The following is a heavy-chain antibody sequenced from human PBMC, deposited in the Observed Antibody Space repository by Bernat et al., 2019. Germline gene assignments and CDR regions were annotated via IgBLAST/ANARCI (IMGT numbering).Heavy chain of an antibody. CDR2: ISGSGGST. D-gene: IGHD2-15*01. V-gene: IGHV3-23*04. Sequence: EVQLVESGGGLVQPGGSLRLSCAASGFTFSSYALSWVRQAPGKGLEWVSAISGSGGSTYYAASVKGRFTISRDNAKNTLYLQMNSRRAEDTAVYYCAKDVGVVVAATLGYWGQGTLVTVSS. CDR1: GFTFSSYA. J-gene: IGHJ4*02. CDR3: AKDVGVVVAATLGY.